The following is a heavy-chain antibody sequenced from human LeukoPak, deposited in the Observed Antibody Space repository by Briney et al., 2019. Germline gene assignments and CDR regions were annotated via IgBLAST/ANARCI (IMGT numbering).Heavy chain of an antibody. V-gene: IGHV1-69*04. CDR3: ARDSSGSWNLDY. J-gene: IGHJ4*02. CDR2: IIPILGIA. D-gene: IGHD6-25*01. Sequence: GASVKVSCKASGGTFSSYTISWVRQAPGQGLEWMGRIIPILGIANYAQKFQGRVTITADKSTSTAYMELSSLRSEDTAVYYCARDSSGSWNLDYWGQGTLVTVSS. CDR1: GGTFSSYT.